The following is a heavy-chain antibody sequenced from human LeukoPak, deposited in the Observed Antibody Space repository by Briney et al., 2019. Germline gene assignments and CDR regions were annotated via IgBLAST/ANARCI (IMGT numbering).Heavy chain of an antibody. CDR3: ARTPGITVPGRFFDY. CDR1: GFTFSNYG. Sequence: GGSLRLSCAPSGFTFSNYGMSGVRQAPGKGLEWVSGISGSGGFTNYADSVKGRFTISRDNSKNTLYLQMNSLRAEDTAVYYCARTPGITVPGRFFDYWGQGILVTVSS. J-gene: IGHJ4*02. CDR2: ISGSGGFT. D-gene: IGHD6-19*01. V-gene: IGHV3-23*01.